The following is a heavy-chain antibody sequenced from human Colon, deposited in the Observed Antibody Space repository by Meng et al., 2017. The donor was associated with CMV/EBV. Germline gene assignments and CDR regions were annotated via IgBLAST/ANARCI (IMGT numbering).Heavy chain of an antibody. D-gene: IGHD2/OR15-2a*01. CDR1: GFTFSDYY. CDR3: AKRGTGASYFAMDV. Sequence: GESLKISCAASGFTFSDYYMTWIRQAPGKGLEWVAGISGNGGSTYYADSVKGRFTISRDNSKNTLSLEMNSLRVEDTALYYCAKRGTGASYFAMDVWGQGTTVTVSS. J-gene: IGHJ6*02. V-gene: IGHV3-23*01. CDR2: ISGNGGST.